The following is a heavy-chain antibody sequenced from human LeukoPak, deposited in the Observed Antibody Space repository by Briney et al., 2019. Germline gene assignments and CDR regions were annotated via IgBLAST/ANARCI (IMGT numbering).Heavy chain of an antibody. CDR3: TTDLGSGSLFDY. D-gene: IGHD1-26*01. V-gene: IGHV3-15*01. J-gene: IGHJ4*02. Sequence: PGESLRLSCAASGLTFSYAWMSWVRQTPGKGLEWVGRIKSKRDGGTADSAAPVKGRFTISRHDLKNTVYLQMNSLKAEDTAVYYCTTDLGSGSLFDYWGQGILVTVSS. CDR2: IKSKRDGGTA. CDR1: GLTFSYAW.